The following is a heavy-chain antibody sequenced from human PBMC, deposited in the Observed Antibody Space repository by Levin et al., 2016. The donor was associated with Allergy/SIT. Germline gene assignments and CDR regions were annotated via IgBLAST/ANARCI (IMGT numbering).Heavy chain of an antibody. J-gene: IGHJ6*02. V-gene: IGHV3-33*01. Sequence: WIRQPPGKGLEWVAVIWYDGSNKYYADSVKGRFTISRDNSKNTLYLQMNSLRAEDTAVYYCARDQLSYGQGGMDVWGQGTTVTVSS. CDR3: ARDQLSYGQGGMDV. D-gene: IGHD5-18*01. CDR2: IWYDGSNK.